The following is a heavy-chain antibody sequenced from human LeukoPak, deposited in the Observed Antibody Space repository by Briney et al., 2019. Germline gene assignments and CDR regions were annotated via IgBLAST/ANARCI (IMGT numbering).Heavy chain of an antibody. CDR3: ARDPGDILDGTQNWLDP. CDR1: GFTVSSNY. D-gene: IGHD5-12*01. V-gene: IGHV3-53*01. CDR2: IYSGGST. J-gene: IGHJ5*02. Sequence: GGSLRLSCAASGFTVSSNYMSWVRQAPGKGLEWVSVIYSGGSTYYADSVKGRFTISRDNSKNTLYLQMNSLRAEDTAVYYCARDPGDILDGTQNWLDPWGPGTLVTVSS.